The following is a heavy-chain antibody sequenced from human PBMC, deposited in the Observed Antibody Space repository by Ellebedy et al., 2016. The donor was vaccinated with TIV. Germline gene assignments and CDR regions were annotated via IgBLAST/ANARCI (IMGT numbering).Heavy chain of an antibody. CDR3: ATRGHSIGWFAD. CDR1: GFIFSDYA. CDR2: ISGCGEST. J-gene: IGHJ5*02. Sequence: GESLKISCATSGFIFSDYAISWVRQPPGKGLEWVSTISGCGESTFAADSVKGRFTISRDFSKRTVYRQMNSLRVEDTAVYFCATRGHSIGWFADWGQGTLVTVSS. D-gene: IGHD3-22*01. V-gene: IGHV3-23*01.